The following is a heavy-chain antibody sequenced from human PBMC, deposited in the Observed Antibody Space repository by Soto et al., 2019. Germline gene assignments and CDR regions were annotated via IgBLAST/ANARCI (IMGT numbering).Heavy chain of an antibody. D-gene: IGHD5-12*01. Sequence: SETLSLTCTVSGGSISSSSYYWGWIRQPPGKGLEWIGSIYYSGSTYDTPSLKSRVTISVDTSKNQFSLKLSSVTAADTAVYYCAGEGVATSDYYGMDVWGQGTTVS. CDR3: AGEGVATSDYYGMDV. V-gene: IGHV4-39*01. CDR2: IYYSGST. CDR1: GGSISSSSYY. J-gene: IGHJ6*02.